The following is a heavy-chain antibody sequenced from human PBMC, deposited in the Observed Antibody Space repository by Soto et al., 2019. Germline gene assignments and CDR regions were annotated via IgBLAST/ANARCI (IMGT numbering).Heavy chain of an antibody. Sequence: VQLVESGGGLVQPGGSLRLSCLASGFTFSTSWMTWVRQAPGKGLEWVANMKGDGSKENYVDSVKGRFTISRDNAKNSLFLQMNSLRDEDTALYYCARDLNYGVSTVYDDVFDTWGQGSMVTVSP. J-gene: IGHJ3*02. CDR1: GFTFSTSW. CDR3: ARDLNYGVSTVYDDVFDT. V-gene: IGHV3-7*01. D-gene: IGHD4-17*01. CDR2: MKGDGSKE.